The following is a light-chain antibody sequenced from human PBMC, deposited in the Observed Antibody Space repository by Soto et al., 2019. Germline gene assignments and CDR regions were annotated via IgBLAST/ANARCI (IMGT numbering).Light chain of an antibody. Sequence: EIVMTQYPATLSVSPGERATRSCRASQSVSSNLAWYQQKPGQPPRLLIYVASTRATGIPARFSGSGSGTEFPLPISSLQSEDFAVYYCQQYNNWPPLTVGGGTKVELK. J-gene: IGKJ4*01. CDR3: QQYNNWPPLT. V-gene: IGKV3-15*01. CDR1: QSVSSN. CDR2: VAS.